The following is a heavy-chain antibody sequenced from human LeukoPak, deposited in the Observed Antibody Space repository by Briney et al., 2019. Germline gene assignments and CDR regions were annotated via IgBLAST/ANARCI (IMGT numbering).Heavy chain of an antibody. D-gene: IGHD5-12*01. CDR2: ISAYNGNT. V-gene: IGHV1-18*01. J-gene: IGHJ4*02. Sequence: ASVKVSCKASGYTFTSYGISWVRQAPGQGLEWIGWISAYNGNTNYAQKLQGRVTMTTDTSTSTAYMELRSLRSDDTAVYYCARTIVGSGSPLLPDYWGQGTLVTVSS. CDR1: GYTFTSYG. CDR3: ARTIVGSGSPLLPDY.